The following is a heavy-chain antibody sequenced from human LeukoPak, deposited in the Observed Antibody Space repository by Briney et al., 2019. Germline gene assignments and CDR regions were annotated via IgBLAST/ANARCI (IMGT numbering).Heavy chain of an antibody. D-gene: IGHD3-3*01. CDR3: ARAQSGFWSGYYFDY. CDR1: GFTFSTSW. J-gene: IGHJ4*02. V-gene: IGHV3-7*01. Sequence: TGGSLRLSCAASGFTFSTSWMTWVRRAPGKGLEWVVNIKQDGSEKYYVDSVKGRFTVSRDNAKNSLYLQMNSLRAEDTAVYYCARAQSGFWSGYYFDYWGQGTLVTVSS. CDR2: IKQDGSEK.